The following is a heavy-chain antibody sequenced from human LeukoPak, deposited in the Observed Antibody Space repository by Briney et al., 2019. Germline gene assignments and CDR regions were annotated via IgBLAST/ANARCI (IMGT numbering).Heavy chain of an antibody. CDR3: ARVGPYSGGDCYYDH. CDR2: IYYSGST. D-gene: IGHD2-21*02. V-gene: IGHV4-59*01. Sequence: SETLSLTCTVSGGSISSYYCSWIRQPPGKGLEWIGYIYYSGSTNYNPSLKSRVTISVDTSKNQFSLKLSSVTAADTAVYYCARVGPYSGGDCYYDHWGQGTLVSVSS. J-gene: IGHJ5*02. CDR1: GGSISSYY.